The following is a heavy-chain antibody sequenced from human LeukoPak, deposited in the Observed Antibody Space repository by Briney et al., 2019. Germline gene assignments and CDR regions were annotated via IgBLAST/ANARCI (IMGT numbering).Heavy chain of an antibody. CDR3: ARRINSFNWFDP. J-gene: IGHJ5*02. D-gene: IGHD2/OR15-2a*01. V-gene: IGHV4-39*01. Sequence: LGALSLTRPVSRGSLCSNSLYWGWVRQPPGEGVGWIGSIYYSGSTYYNPSLKSRVTISVDTSKNQFSLKLSSVTAADTAVYYCARRINSFNWFDPWGQGTLVTVSS. CDR1: RGSLCSNSLY. CDR2: IYYSGST.